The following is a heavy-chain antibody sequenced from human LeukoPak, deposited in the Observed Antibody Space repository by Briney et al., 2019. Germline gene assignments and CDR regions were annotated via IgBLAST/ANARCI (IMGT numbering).Heavy chain of an antibody. Sequence: GGSLRLSCAASGFTFSSYWMSWVRQAPGKGLEWVANIKQDGSEKYYVDSVKGRFTISRGNAKNSLYLQMNSLRAEDTAVYYCARVSGLATNEYFQHWGQGTLVTVSS. CDR2: IKQDGSEK. CDR3: ARVSGLATNEYFQH. J-gene: IGHJ1*01. CDR1: GFTFSSYW. D-gene: IGHD5-12*01. V-gene: IGHV3-7*03.